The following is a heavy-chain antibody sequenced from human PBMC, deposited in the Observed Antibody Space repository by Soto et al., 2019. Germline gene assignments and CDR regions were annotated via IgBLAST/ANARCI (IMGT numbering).Heavy chain of an antibody. Sequence: EEQLVESGGGLVHPGGSLRLSCSASGFTFSRYEINWVRQGPGRGLEWMSYISPSDSAAYYADSVKGRFTISRDNTKNALILHMNSLRAEDTAVYYCARTLKNQLPPYYYAMDVWGQGTTVTVSS. V-gene: IGHV3-48*03. D-gene: IGHD2-2*01. CDR3: ARTLKNQLPPYYYAMDV. CDR2: ISPSDSAA. CDR1: GFTFSRYE. J-gene: IGHJ6*02.